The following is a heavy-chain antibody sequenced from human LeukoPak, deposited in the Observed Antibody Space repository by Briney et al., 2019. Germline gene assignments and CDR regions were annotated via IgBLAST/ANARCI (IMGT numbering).Heavy chain of an antibody. Sequence: SETLSLTCTVSGVSLSSDYWSWIRQPPGKGLEWIGSIYYSGSTNYNPSLKSRVTISVDTSKNQFSLKLSSVTAADTAVYYCARQKDSGTYPFDYWGEGTLVTVSS. V-gene: IGHV4-59*08. CDR3: ARQKDSGTYPFDY. J-gene: IGHJ4*02. CDR1: GVSLSSDY. CDR2: IYYSGST. D-gene: IGHD1-26*01.